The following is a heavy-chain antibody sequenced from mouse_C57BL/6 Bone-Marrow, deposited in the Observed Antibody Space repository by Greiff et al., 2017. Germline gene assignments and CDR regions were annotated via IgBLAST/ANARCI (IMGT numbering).Heavy chain of an antibody. Sequence: VQLKQPGAELVMPGASVKLSCKASGYTFTSYWMHWVKQRPGQGLEWIGEIDPSDSYTNYNQKFKGKSTLTVDKSSSTAYMQLSSLTSEDSAVYYCALYDYDEAWFAYWGQGTLVTVSA. D-gene: IGHD2-4*01. CDR3: ALYDYDEAWFAY. CDR1: GYTFTSYW. CDR2: IDPSDSYT. V-gene: IGHV1-69*01. J-gene: IGHJ3*01.